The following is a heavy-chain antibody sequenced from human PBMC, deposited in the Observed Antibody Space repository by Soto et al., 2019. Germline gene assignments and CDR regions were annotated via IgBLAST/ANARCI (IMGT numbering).Heavy chain of an antibody. CDR3: ARLSSGSIVGIFDY. CDR1: GGSISSGGYY. Sequence: SETLSLTSPVSGGSISSGGYYWSWIRQHPGKGLEWIGYIYYSGSTYYNPSLKSRVTISVDTSKNQFSLKLSSVTAADTAVYYCARLSSGSIVGIFDYWGQGTLVTVSS. D-gene: IGHD3-22*01. V-gene: IGHV4-31*03. J-gene: IGHJ4*02. CDR2: IYYSGST.